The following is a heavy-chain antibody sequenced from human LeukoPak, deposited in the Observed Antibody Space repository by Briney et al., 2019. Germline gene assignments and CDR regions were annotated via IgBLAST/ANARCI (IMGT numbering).Heavy chain of an antibody. V-gene: IGHV3-30*02. CDR2: IRYDGSNK. D-gene: IGHD1-1*01. CDR3: AKDKDPWKSTSISDFDY. J-gene: IGHJ4*02. CDR1: GFTFSTYG. Sequence: PGGSLRLSCAAPGFTFSTYGMHWVRQAPGKGLEWVAFIRYDGSNKYYADSVKGRFTISRDNSKNTLYLQMKSLRAEDTAVYFCAKDKDPWKSTSISDFDYWGQGTLVTVSS.